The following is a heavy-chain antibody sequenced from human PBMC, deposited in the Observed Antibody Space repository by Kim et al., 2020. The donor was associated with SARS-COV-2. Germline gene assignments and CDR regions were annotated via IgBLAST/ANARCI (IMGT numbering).Heavy chain of an antibody. V-gene: IGHV4-39*01. J-gene: IGHJ4*02. Sequence: SETLSLTCTVSGGFTGSGVYCWGWIRQPPGKGLEWIGSMYNSGSTYYNPSLKSRATISVDTSKHQFSLNLNSVTAADTAVYYCGRAPHYWGQGTLVTVSS. CDR3: GRAPHY. CDR1: GGFTGSGVYC. CDR2: MYNSGST.